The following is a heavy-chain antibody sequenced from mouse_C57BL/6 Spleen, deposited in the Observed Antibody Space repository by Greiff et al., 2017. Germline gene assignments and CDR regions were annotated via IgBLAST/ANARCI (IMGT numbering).Heavy chain of an antibody. V-gene: IGHV1-15*01. Sequence: VQLQQSGAELVRPGASVTLSCKASGYTFTDYEMHWVKQTPVHGLEWIGAIDPETGGTAYNQKFNGKAILTADKSSSTAYMELRILTSEDSAVYYCTRRYGSSSYAMDYWGQGTSVTVSS. CDR1: GYTFTDYE. CDR3: TRRYGSSSYAMDY. J-gene: IGHJ4*01. CDR2: IDPETGGT. D-gene: IGHD1-1*01.